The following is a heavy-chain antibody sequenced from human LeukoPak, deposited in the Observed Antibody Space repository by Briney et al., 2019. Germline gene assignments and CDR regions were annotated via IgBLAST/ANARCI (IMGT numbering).Heavy chain of an antibody. CDR3: ARDRTARIQGGYFDF. V-gene: IGHV3-23*01. CDR2: ISGSGGST. D-gene: IGHD1-26*01. J-gene: IGHJ4*02. CDR1: GFTFSSYA. Sequence: QPGGSLRLSCAASGFTFSSYAMSWVRQAPGKGLEWVSAISGSGGSTYYADSVKGRFTISRDNSKNTLYLQMNGLRAEDTAVYYCARDRTARIQGGYFDFWGQGALVTVSS.